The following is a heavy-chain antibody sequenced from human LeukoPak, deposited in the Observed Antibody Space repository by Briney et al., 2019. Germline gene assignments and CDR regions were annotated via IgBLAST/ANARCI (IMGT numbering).Heavy chain of an antibody. J-gene: IGHJ5*02. CDR1: GGSISSGGYY. V-gene: IGHV4-31*03. Sequence: SETLSLTCTVSGGSISSGGYYWSWIRQHPGKGLEWIGYIYYSGSTYYNPSLKSRVTISVDTSKNQFSLKLSSVTAADTAVYYCARDPGGAAAGYGPTSWLDPWGQGTLVTVSS. D-gene: IGHD6-13*01. CDR2: IYYSGST. CDR3: ARDPGGAAAGYGPTSWLDP.